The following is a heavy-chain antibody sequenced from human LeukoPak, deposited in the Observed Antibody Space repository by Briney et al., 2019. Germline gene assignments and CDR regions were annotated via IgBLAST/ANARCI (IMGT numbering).Heavy chain of an antibody. CDR2: IYTSGST. D-gene: IGHD4/OR15-4a*01. CDR3: ARDANSRQLVGWFDP. J-gene: IGHJ5*02. CDR1: GYSISSGYY. V-gene: IGHV4-38-2*02. Sequence: SETLSLTCTVSGYSISSGYYWGWIRQPPGKGLEWIGRIYTSGSTNYNPSLKSRVTMSVDTSKNQFSLKLSSVTAADTAVYYCARDANSRQLVGWFDPWGQGTLVTVSS.